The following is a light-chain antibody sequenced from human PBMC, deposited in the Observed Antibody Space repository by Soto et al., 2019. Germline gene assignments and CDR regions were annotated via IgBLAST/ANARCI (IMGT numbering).Light chain of an antibody. J-gene: IGLJ2*01. Sequence: QSALTQPASVSGSPGQSITISCTGTSSDIGRYNLVTWYQQHPGQAPKLILYEGTKRPSGISNRFSGSKSGNTASLTISGLQSEDEAFYYCSSYAGSSTFVLFGGGTKVTVL. CDR2: EGT. CDR1: SSDIGRYNL. V-gene: IGLV2-23*01. CDR3: SSYAGSSTFVL.